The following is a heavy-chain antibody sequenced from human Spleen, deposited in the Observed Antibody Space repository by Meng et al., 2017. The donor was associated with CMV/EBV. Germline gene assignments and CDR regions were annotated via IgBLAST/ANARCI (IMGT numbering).Heavy chain of an antibody. CDR1: GYTFTGYS. Sequence: ASVKVSCKASGYTFTGYSIHWVRQAPGQGLEWMGWISAYNGNTNYAQKLQGRVTMTTDTSTSTAYMELRSLRSDDTAVYYCARLGQQAYGMDVWGQGTTVTVSS. CDR2: ISAYNGNT. CDR3: ARLGQQAYGMDV. J-gene: IGHJ6*02. V-gene: IGHV1-18*01. D-gene: IGHD6-13*01.